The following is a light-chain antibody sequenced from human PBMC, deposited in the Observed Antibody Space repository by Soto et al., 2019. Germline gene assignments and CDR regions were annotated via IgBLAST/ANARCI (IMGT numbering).Light chain of an antibody. CDR1: QSVSSSY. CDR2: GAS. V-gene: IGKV3-20*01. Sequence: EIVLTQSPGTLSLSPGERSTLSFSSSQSVSSSYLAWYQQKPGQAPRLLIYGASSRATGIPDRFSGSGSGTDFTLTISSLQSEDFAVYYCQQYNNWPPITFGQGTRLEIK. CDR3: QQYNNWPPIT. J-gene: IGKJ5*01.